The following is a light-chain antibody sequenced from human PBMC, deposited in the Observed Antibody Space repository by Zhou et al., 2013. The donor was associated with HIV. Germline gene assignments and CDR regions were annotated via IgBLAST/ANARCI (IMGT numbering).Light chain of an antibody. CDR3: QQYDDLLYT. CDR1: QDIRND. V-gene: IGKV1-17*01. CDR2: AAS. Sequence: DIQMTQSPSSLSASVGDRVTITCRASQDIRNDLGWYQQKPGKAPKRLIYAASILQSGVPSRFSGSGSGTHFTFAISSLQPEDIATYYCQQYDDLLYTFGQGTKLEIK. J-gene: IGKJ2*01.